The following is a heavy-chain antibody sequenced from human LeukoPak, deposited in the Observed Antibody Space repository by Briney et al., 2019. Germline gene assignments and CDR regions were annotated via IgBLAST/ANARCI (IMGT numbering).Heavy chain of an antibody. J-gene: IGHJ6*02. D-gene: IGHD4-11*01. CDR3: ASQIGSNYGYHYYHGMDV. CDR2: IYSGGST. Sequence: GGSLRLSCAASGFTVSSNYMSWVRQAPGKGLEWVSLIYSGGSTYYADSVKGRFTISRNNSKNTLYLQMNSLRAEDTAVYYCASQIGSNYGYHYYHGMDVWGQGTTVTVSS. CDR1: GFTVSSNY. V-gene: IGHV3-66*02.